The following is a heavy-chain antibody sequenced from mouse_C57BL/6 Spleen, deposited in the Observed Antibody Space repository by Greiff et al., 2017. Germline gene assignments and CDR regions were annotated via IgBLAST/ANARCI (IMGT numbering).Heavy chain of an antibody. CDR1: GFSLPSYG. J-gene: IGHJ3*01. V-gene: IGHV2-5*01. D-gene: IGHD1-1*01. CDR3: AKNLGYYDGFAY. CDR2: IWRGGST. Sequence: QVQLKQSGPGLVQPSQSLSITCTVSGFSLPSYGVNWVRQSPGKGLEWLGVIWRGGSTDYNAAFMSRLSITKDNSKSQVFFKMNSLQADDTAIYYGAKNLGYYDGFAYWGQGTLVTVSA.